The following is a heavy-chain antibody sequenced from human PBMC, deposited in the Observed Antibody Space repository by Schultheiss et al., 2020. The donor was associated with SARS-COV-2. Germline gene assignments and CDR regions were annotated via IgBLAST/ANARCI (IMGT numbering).Heavy chain of an antibody. CDR3: ASDRWASLGWFDP. Sequence: GGSLRLSCAASGFTFSDYYMSWIRQAPGKGLEWVSYISSSGSTIYYADSVKGRFTISRDNAKNSLYLQMNSLRAEDTAVYHCASDRWASLGWFDPWGQGTLVTVSS. D-gene: IGHD3-16*02. CDR2: ISSSGSTI. J-gene: IGHJ5*02. V-gene: IGHV3-11*01. CDR1: GFTFSDYY.